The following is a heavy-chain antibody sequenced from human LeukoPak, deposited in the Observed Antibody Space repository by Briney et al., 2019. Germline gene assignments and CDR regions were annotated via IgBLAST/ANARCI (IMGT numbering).Heavy chain of an antibody. CDR2: IYYSGST. J-gene: IGHJ4*02. D-gene: IGHD1-26*01. Sequence: SETLSLTCTVSGGSIRSSYYYWGWIRQPPGKGLEWIGYIYYSGSTNYNPSLKSRVTISVDTSKNQFSLKLSSVTAADTAVYYCARGSGSYLSGWGQGTLVTVSS. CDR3: ARGSGSYLSG. V-gene: IGHV4-61*05. CDR1: GGSIRSSYYY.